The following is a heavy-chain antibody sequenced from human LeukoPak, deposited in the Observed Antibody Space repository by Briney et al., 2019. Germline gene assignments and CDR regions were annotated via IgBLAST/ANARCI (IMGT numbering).Heavy chain of an antibody. D-gene: IGHD5-24*01. CDR3: AKGGRWLQLHDY. CDR1: GFTFSSYA. V-gene: IGHV3-23*01. Sequence: GGSLRLSCAASGFTFSSYAMSWVRQAPGKGLEWVSAISGSGGSTYYADSVKGRFTISRDNSKNTLYLQVNSLRAEDTAVYYCAKGGRWLQLHDYWGQGTLVTVSS. J-gene: IGHJ4*02. CDR2: ISGSGGST.